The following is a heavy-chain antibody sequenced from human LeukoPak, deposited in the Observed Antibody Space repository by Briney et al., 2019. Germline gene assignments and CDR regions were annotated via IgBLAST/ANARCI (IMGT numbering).Heavy chain of an antibody. V-gene: IGHV1-2*06. J-gene: IGHJ4*02. CDR1: GYTFTSYD. Sequence: ASVKVSCKASGYTFTSYDINWVRQATGQGLEWMGRINPNSGGTNYAQKFQGRVTMTRDTSISTAYMELSRLRSDDTAVYYCARDPVYYYDSSGYPFDYWGQGTLVTVSS. D-gene: IGHD3-22*01. CDR2: INPNSGGT. CDR3: ARDPVYYYDSSGYPFDY.